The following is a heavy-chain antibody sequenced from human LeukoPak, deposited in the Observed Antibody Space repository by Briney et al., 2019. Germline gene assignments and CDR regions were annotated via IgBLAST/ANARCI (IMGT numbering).Heavy chain of an antibody. CDR3: ARAVDSSGYTPYYFDY. CDR1: GGSISSYY. Sequence: PSETLSLTCTVSGGSISSYYWSWIRQPAGKGLEWIGRIYTSGSTNYNPSLKSRVTMSVDTSKNQFSLKLSSVTAADTAVYYCARAVDSSGYTPYYFDYWGQGTLVTVSS. D-gene: IGHD3-22*01. CDR2: IYTSGST. V-gene: IGHV4-4*07. J-gene: IGHJ4*02.